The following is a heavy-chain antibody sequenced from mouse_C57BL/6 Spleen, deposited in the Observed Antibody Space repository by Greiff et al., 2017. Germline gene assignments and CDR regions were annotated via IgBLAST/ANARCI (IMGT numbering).Heavy chain of an antibody. D-gene: IGHD3-2*01. CDR1: GFTFSDYG. CDR3: AIDTRDY. J-gene: IGHJ2*01. Sequence: EVKLVESGGGLVKPGGSLKLSCAASGFTFSDYGMHWVRQAPEKGLEWVAYISSGSSTIYYADTVKGRFTISRDNAQNTLFLQMTSLRSEATAMYYCAIDTRDYWCQGTTLTVSS. V-gene: IGHV5-17*01. CDR2: ISSGSSTI.